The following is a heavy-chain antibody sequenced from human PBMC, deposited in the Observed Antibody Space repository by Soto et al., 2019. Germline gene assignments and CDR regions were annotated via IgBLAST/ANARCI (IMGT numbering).Heavy chain of an antibody. CDR1: GYSISSGSY. CDR2: IYHSGST. V-gene: IGHV4-38-2*01. D-gene: IGHD3-22*01. CDR3: ARYYYDSSGYYQGDDNWFGP. Sequence: SETLSLTCAVSGYSISSGSYWGWIRQPPGKGLEWIGSIYHSGSTYYNPSLKSRVTISVDTSKSQFSLKLSSVTAADTAVYYCARYYYDSSGYYQGDDNWFGPWGQGTLVTVSS. J-gene: IGHJ5*02.